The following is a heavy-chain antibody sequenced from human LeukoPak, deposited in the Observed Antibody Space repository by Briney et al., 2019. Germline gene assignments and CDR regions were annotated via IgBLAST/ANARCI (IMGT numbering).Heavy chain of an antibody. V-gene: IGHV4-31*03. CDR1: GGSISSGGYY. Sequence: SETLSLTCTVSGGSISSGGYYWSWIRQHPGKGLEWIGYIYYSGSTYYNPSLKSRVTISVDTSKNQFSLKLSSVTAADTAAYYCATERLQGFDYWGQGTLVTVSS. D-gene: IGHD4-11*01. CDR3: ATERLQGFDY. CDR2: IYYSGST. J-gene: IGHJ4*02.